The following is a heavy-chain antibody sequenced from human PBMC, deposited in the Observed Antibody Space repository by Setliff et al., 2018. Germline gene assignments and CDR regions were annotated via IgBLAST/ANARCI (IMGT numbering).Heavy chain of an antibody. J-gene: IGHJ3*02. CDR2: INAGNGDT. CDR3: ARDRFYNSWSGTSITAPHDAFDI. Sequence: ASVKVSCKASGYTFRSYAMNWVRQAPGQGLEWMGWINAGNGDTKYSQKFQGRVTMTSDTSTNTVYLEVSSLRSEDTAVYFCARDRFYNSWSGTSITAPHDAFDIWGQGTMVTVSS. D-gene: IGHD3-3*01. CDR1: GYTFRSYA. V-gene: IGHV1-3*01.